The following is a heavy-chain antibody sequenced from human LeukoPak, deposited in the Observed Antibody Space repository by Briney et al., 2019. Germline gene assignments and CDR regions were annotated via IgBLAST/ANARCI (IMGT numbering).Heavy chain of an antibody. J-gene: IGHJ4*02. Sequence: SETLSLTCTVSGDSVRSYYWSWIRQSPGKGLEWIGYIFYSGGSTYSPSLKGRVSVSVDTSQSQVSLTLTSVAAADTAVYYCASGGERGFAYGFETWGQGTLVTVSS. CDR2: IFYSGGS. CDR3: ASGGERGFAYGFET. CDR1: GDSVRSYY. D-gene: IGHD5-18*01. V-gene: IGHV4-59*02.